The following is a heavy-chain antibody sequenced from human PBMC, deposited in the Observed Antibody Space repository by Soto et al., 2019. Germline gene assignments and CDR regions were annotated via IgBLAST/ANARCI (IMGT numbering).Heavy chain of an antibody. D-gene: IGHD3-22*01. CDR2: ISHSGST. J-gene: IGHJ4*02. Sequence: QVQLQQWGAGLLKPSETLSLRCVVNSGSFSGYYWTGIRQTPGKGLEGIGEISHSGSTNYNPSLMSRVTMSADTSKKQFSLRLSSVTAADTALYFCARGYESSRRYLPLLDYWGQGTLVTVSS. CDR3: ARGYESSRRYLPLLDY. CDR1: SGSFSGYY. V-gene: IGHV4-34*01.